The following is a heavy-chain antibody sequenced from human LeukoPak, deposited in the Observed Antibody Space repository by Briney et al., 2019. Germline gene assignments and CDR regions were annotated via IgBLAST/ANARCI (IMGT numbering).Heavy chain of an antibody. CDR2: IWFDGSDK. CDR1: GFTFSNFG. J-gene: IGHJ6*04. CDR3: ARAPPRRLLWFGMDV. D-gene: IGHD3-10*01. V-gene: IGHV3-33*01. Sequence: GGSLRLSCAASGFTFSNFGMHWVRQAPGKGLEWVAIIWFDGSDKYYADSVKGRFTISRDNAKNSLYLQMNSLRAEDTAVYYCARAPPRRLLWFGMDVWGKGTTVTVSS.